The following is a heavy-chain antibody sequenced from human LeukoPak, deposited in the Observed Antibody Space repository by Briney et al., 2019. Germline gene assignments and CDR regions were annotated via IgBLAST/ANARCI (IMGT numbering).Heavy chain of an antibody. CDR3: ARDNDFDY. D-gene: IGHD2-8*01. Sequence: ASVKVSCKASGYTFTSFDISWVRQAPGQRLEWMGWMSPNGGDTGYALKFQGRVTMTRDMSTSTVYMELSSLRSEDTAVYYCARDNDFDYWGLGTLVTVSS. CDR2: MSPNGGDT. J-gene: IGHJ4*02. CDR1: GYTFTSFD. V-gene: IGHV1-8*01.